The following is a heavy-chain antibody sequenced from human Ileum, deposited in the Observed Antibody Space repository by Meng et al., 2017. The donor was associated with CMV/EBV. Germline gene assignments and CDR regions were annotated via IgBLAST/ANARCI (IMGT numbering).Heavy chain of an antibody. D-gene: IGHD6-13*01. CDR1: GYTFTSYD. V-gene: IGHV1-8*03. Sequence: CKASGYTFTSYDISWVRQATGQGLEWMGWMNPNSGNTGYAQKFQGRVTITRNTSISTAYMELSSLRSEDTAVYYCARAYSSSWSFDYWGQGTLVTVSS. J-gene: IGHJ4*02. CDR3: ARAYSSSWSFDY. CDR2: MNPNSGNT.